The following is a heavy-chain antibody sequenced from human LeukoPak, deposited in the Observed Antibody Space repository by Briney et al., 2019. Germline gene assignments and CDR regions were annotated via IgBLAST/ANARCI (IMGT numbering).Heavy chain of an antibody. J-gene: IGHJ4*02. V-gene: IGHV3-49*03. CDR2: IRSKAYGGTT. CDR3: TRARGYFDWLSSLYYFDY. Sequence: GGSLRLSCTASGFTFGVYAMIWFRQAPGKGLEWVGFIRSKAYGGTTEYAASVKGRFTISRDDSKSIAYLQMNSLKTEDTAVYYCTRARGYFDWLSSLYYFDYWGQGTLVTVSS. D-gene: IGHD3-9*01. CDR1: GFTFGVYA.